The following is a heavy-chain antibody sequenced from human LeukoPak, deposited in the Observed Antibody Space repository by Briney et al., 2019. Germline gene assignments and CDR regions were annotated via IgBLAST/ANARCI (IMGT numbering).Heavy chain of an antibody. CDR3: AKGPLVATIIYFDS. D-gene: IGHD5-12*01. Sequence: GGSLRLSYAASGFTFNKYAMSWVRQAPGKGLEWVSIISGGGGSTYYADSVKGRFTISRDNSKNTLSLQMNSLRVEDTAVYYCAKGPLVATIIYFDSWGQGTLVTVSS. J-gene: IGHJ4*02. V-gene: IGHV3-23*01. CDR2: ISGGGGST. CDR1: GFTFNKYA.